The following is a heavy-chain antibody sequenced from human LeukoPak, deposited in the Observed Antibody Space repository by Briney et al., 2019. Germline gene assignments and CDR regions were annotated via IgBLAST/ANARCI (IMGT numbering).Heavy chain of an antibody. D-gene: IGHD3-9*01. Sequence: SETLSLTCTVSGGSISSYYWSWIRQPPGKGLEWIGYIYYRGSTNYNPSLKSRVTISVDTSKNQFSLKLSSVTAADTAVYYCARAYYDILTGYYSPVGMDVWGQGTTVTASS. J-gene: IGHJ6*02. CDR2: IYYRGST. V-gene: IGHV4-59*01. CDR1: GGSISSYY. CDR3: ARAYYDILTGYYSPVGMDV.